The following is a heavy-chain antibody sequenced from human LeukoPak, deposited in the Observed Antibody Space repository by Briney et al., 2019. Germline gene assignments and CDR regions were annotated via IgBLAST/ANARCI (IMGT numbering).Heavy chain of an antibody. V-gene: IGHV4-61*02. CDR2: IYPSGST. J-gene: IGHJ4*02. CDR3: ARAPPFGDYVFDY. D-gene: IGHD4-17*01. CDR1: GGSISSGSYY. Sequence: SETLSLTCTVSGGSISSGSYYWSWIRQPAGEGLEWIGRIYPSGSTNSNPSLKSRVTISVDTSKNQFSLKLSSVNAADTAVYYCARAPPFGDYVFDYWGQGTLVTVSS.